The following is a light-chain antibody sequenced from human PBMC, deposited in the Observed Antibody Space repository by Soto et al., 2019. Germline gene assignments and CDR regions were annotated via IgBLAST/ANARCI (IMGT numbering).Light chain of an antibody. Sequence: EIVLTQSPATLSLSPGERATLSCMASQSVSSYLAWYQQKPGQAPRLLIYDASNRATGITARFSGSGSGTDFTLTISSLEPEDFAVYYCQQRSNWPRLYTFGQGTKLEIK. J-gene: IGKJ2*01. CDR3: QQRSNWPRLYT. CDR1: QSVSSY. CDR2: DAS. V-gene: IGKV3-11*01.